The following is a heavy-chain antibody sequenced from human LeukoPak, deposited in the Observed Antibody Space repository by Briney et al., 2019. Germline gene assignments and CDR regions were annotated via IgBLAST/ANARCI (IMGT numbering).Heavy chain of an antibody. J-gene: IGHJ4*02. Sequence: GGSLRLSCAASGFTVSSSYMSWVRQAPGKGLECISFIYSAGNTYYADSVRGRFTISRDNSKNTPYLQMNSLRAEDTAVYYCARRNGYNYYFDFWGQGTLVTVSS. CDR1: GFTVSSSY. CDR2: IYSAGNT. D-gene: IGHD5-24*01. V-gene: IGHV3-53*01. CDR3: ARRNGYNYYFDF.